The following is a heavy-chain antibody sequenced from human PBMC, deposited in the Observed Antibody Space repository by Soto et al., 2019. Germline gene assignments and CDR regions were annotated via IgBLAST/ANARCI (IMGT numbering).Heavy chain of an antibody. Sequence: ASGKVSCKASGYTFTSYDINWVRQATGQGLEWMGWMNPNSGNTGYAQKFQGRVTMTRNTSISTAYMELSSLRSEDTAVYYCARGYQLLASYYFDYWGQGTLVTVSS. V-gene: IGHV1-8*01. CDR3: ARGYQLLASYYFDY. CDR2: MNPNSGNT. CDR1: GYTFTSYD. J-gene: IGHJ4*02. D-gene: IGHD2-2*01.